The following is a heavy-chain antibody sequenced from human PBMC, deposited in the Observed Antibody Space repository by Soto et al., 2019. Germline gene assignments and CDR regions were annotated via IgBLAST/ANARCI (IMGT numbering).Heavy chain of an antibody. CDR1: GGSISSSNW. Sequence: SETLSLTCAVSGGSISSSNWWSWVRQPPGKGLEWIGEIYHSGSTNYNPSLKSRVTISVDKSKNQFSLKLRSVTAADTAVYYCARRPGVPEIYYYYYGMDVWGQGTTVTVSS. CDR3: ARRPGVPEIYYYYYGMDV. D-gene: IGHD1-1*01. V-gene: IGHV4-4*02. J-gene: IGHJ6*02. CDR2: IYHSGST.